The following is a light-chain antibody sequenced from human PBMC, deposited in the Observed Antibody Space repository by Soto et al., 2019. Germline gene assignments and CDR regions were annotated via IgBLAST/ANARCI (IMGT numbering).Light chain of an antibody. CDR1: QSLVHSDGNTY. J-gene: IGKJ2*01. CDR2: QIS. CDR3: MQAAQFPPYT. V-gene: IGKV2-24*01. Sequence: EIVLTPTPLSSPVTLGQPASISCRSSQSLVHSDGNTYLSWIQQRPGQPPRLLIYQISNRFSGVPDRFTGSGAVTDVTLKISRVEAEDVGVYYCMQAAQFPPYTFGQGTKREIK.